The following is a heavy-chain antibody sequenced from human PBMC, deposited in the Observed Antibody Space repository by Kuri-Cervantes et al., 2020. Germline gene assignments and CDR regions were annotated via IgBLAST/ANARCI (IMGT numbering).Heavy chain of an antibody. J-gene: IGHJ6*02. D-gene: IGHD4-23*01. V-gene: IGHV3-33*08. CDR3: ARDGRVVTRIEAYYYYYYGMDV. CDR1: GFTFSSYG. Sequence: LKISCAASGFTFSSYGMHWVRQAPGKGLEWVAVIWYDGSNKYYADSVKGRFTISRDNSKNTLYLQMNSLRAEDTAVYYCARDGRVVTRIEAYYYYYYGMDVWGQGTTVTVSS. CDR2: IWYDGSNK.